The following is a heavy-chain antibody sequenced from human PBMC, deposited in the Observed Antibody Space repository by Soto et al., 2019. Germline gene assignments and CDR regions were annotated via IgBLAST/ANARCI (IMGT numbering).Heavy chain of an antibody. D-gene: IGHD6-6*01. CDR1: GFIFRDYA. CDR3: ARENSRIAPRLFQH. J-gene: IGHJ1*01. V-gene: IGHV3-30-3*01. CDR2: ISPDGGNQ. Sequence: GGSLRLSCVASGFIFRDYAMHWSRQARGKGLVWVALISPDGGNQYYSESAKGRFTISRDNSKNTLYLQMNDLRPDDTALYYCARENSRIAPRLFQHWGHGSLVTVSS.